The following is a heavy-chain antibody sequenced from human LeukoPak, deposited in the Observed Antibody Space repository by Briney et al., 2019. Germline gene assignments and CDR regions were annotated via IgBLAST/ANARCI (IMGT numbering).Heavy chain of an antibody. V-gene: IGHV3-21*01. Sequence: PGGSLRLSCAASGFTFSSYSMNWVRQAPGKGLEWVSSISSSSSYIYYADSVKGRFTISRDNAKNSLYLQMNRLRAEDTAVYYCARVAWNYQGYFQHWGQGTLVTVSS. CDR2: ISSSSSYI. CDR3: ARVAWNYQGYFQH. D-gene: IGHD1-7*01. CDR1: GFTFSSYS. J-gene: IGHJ1*01.